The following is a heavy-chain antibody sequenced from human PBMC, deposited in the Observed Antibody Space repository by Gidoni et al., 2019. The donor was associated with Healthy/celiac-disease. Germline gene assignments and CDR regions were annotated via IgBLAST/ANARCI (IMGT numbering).Heavy chain of an antibody. D-gene: IGHD7-27*01. Sequence: QVQLQESGPGLVKPSETLSLTCTVSGGSISSYYWSWIRQPPGKGLEWIGYIYYSGSTNYNPSLKSRVTISVDTSKNQFSLKLSSVTAADTAVYYCARGYRLSGVDYWGQGTLVTVSS. CDR3: ARGYRLSGVDY. CDR2: IYYSGST. V-gene: IGHV4-59*01. J-gene: IGHJ4*02. CDR1: GGSISSYY.